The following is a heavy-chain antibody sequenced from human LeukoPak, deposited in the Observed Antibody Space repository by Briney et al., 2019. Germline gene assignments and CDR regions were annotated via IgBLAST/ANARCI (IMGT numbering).Heavy chain of an antibody. D-gene: IGHD6-13*01. CDR2: ISYDGSNK. V-gene: IGHV3-30-3*01. Sequence: PGGSLRLSCAASGFTFSSYAMHWVRQAPGKGLEWVAVISYDGSNKYYADSVKGRFTISRDNSKNTLYLQMNSLRAEDTAVYYCAKDRSKLAGDYWGQGTLVTVFS. CDR3: AKDRSKLAGDY. CDR1: GFTFSSYA. J-gene: IGHJ4*02.